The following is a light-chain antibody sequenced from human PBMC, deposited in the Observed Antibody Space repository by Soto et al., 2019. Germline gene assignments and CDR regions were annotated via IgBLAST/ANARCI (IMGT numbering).Light chain of an antibody. CDR2: DAT. V-gene: IGKV1-5*01. CDR1: HNIERW. CDR3: QHYTLYSAP. J-gene: IGKJ5*01. Sequence: IQMTQSPSTLSASVGDRVTITCRASHNIERWMAWYQQKRGRAPSLLIFDATTLHSGVPSRFSGGGSGTEFTLTINRLQPDDFATYFCQHYTLYSAPFGQGTRV.